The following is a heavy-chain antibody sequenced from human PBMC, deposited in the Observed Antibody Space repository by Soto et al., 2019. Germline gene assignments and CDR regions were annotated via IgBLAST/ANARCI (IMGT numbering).Heavy chain of an antibody. CDR3: ARALYDSSGYYPMGFDY. CDR1: GFTFSSYG. J-gene: IGHJ4*02. D-gene: IGHD3-22*01. CDR2: IWYDGSNK. Sequence: GGSLRLSCAASGFTFSSYGMHWVRQAPGKGLEWVAVIWYDGSNKYYADSVKGRFTISRDNSKNTLYLQMNSLRAEDTAVYYCARALYDSSGYYPMGFDYWGQGTLVTVSS. V-gene: IGHV3-33*01.